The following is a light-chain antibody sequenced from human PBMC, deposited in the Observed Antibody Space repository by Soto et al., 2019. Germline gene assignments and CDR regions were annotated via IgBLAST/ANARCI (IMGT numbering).Light chain of an antibody. CDR1: TSDVGGYNY. CDR3: LSKTSSISYV. CDR2: EVS. V-gene: IGLV2-14*01. Sequence: QSALTQPASVSGSPGQSITISCTGTTSDVGGYNYVSWYQQHPGKVPKLLIHEVSNRPSGVSNRFSGSKSGNTASLTISGLQAEDAADYYCLSKTSSISYVFGTGTKVTAL. J-gene: IGLJ1*01.